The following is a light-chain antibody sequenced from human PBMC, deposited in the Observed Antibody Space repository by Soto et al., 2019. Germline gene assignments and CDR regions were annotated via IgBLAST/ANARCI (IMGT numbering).Light chain of an antibody. CDR2: GAS. Sequence: EIFMTQSPATLSVSPGEKVILSCRASESVGSTLAWYQQKPGQAPRLLIRGASTRATGVPARFSGSGSGTEFTLTISSLQSEDFAAYYCQQYSTSLTFGGGTTLEIK. V-gene: IGKV3-15*01. J-gene: IGKJ4*02. CDR1: ESVGST. CDR3: QQYSTSLT.